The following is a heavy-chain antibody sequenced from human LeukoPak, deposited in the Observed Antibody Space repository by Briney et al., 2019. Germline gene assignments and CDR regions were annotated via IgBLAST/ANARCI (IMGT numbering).Heavy chain of an antibody. J-gene: IGHJ6*03. CDR3: FYGHYMDA. Sequence: GGSLRLSCAASGFTFSRFWMNWVRQAPGKGLEWVANIKQDGSEKYYVDSVKGRFTISRENAKNSLYLQMNSLRAEDTAVYYRFYGHYMDAWGTGTTVTVSS. V-gene: IGHV3-7*01. CDR2: IKQDGSEK. D-gene: IGHD3-10*01. CDR1: GFTFSRFW.